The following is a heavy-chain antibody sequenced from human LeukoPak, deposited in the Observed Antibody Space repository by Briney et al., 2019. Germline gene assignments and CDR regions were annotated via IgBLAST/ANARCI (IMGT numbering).Heavy chain of an antibody. D-gene: IGHD2-2*01. CDR3: AIVPTRPDRGLTDY. J-gene: IGHJ4*02. V-gene: IGHV3-23*01. CDR1: GFTFSSYA. Sequence: PAGSLSLSCAASGFTFSSYAMSWVRQAPGKGLEWVSAISGSGGSTYYADSVKGRFTISRDNTKTTLYLQMNSLRAEDTAVYYCAIVPTRPDRGLTDYWGQGTLVTVSS. CDR2: ISGSGGST.